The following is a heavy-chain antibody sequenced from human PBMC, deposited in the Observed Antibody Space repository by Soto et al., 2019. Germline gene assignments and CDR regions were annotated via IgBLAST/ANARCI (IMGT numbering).Heavy chain of an antibody. CDR2: IIPILGIA. J-gene: IGHJ5*02. V-gene: IGHV1-69*02. D-gene: IGHD3-3*01. CDR3: ARSGAFYDFWSGYSWFDP. CDR1: GGTFSSYT. Sequence: ASVKVSCKASGGTFSSYTISWVRQAPGQGLEWMGRIIPILGIANYAQKFQGRVTITADKSTSTAYMELSSLRSEDTAVYYCARSGAFYDFWSGYSWFDPWGQGTLVTVS.